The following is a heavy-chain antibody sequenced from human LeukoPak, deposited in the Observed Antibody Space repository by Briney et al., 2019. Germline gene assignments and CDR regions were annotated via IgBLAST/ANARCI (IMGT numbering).Heavy chain of an antibody. V-gene: IGHV4-34*09. J-gene: IGHJ4*02. D-gene: IGHD2-15*01. Sequence: SETLSLTCAVYGGSFSGYYWSWIRQPPGKGLEWIGEINHSGSTNYNPSLKSRVTMSVDTSKNQFSLKLSSVTAADTAVYYCARVPGYCSSGSCYFFDYWGQGTLVTVSS. CDR2: INHSGST. CDR1: GGSFSGYY. CDR3: ARVPGYCSSGSCYFFDY.